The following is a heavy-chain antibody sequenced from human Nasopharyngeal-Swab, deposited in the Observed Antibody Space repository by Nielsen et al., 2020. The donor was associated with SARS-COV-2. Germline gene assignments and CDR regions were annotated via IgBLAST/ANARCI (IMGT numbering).Heavy chain of an antibody. Sequence: SETLSLTCTVSGGSISSGSYYWSWIRQPAGKGLEWIGRIYTSGSNNYNPSLKSRVTISVDKSKNQFSLKLISVTAADTAVYYCARDNRALYYFDYWGQGTLVTVSS. CDR1: GGSISSGSYY. CDR2: IYTSGSN. D-gene: IGHD3-10*01. J-gene: IGHJ4*02. CDR3: ARDNRALYYFDY. V-gene: IGHV4-61*02.